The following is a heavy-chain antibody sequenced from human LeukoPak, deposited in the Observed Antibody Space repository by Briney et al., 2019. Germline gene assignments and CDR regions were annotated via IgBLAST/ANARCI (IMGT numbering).Heavy chain of an antibody. J-gene: IGHJ4*02. D-gene: IGHD3-16*01. CDR2: IRSKAYGGTT. V-gene: IGHV3-49*04. CDR1: GFTFGDYA. CDR3: TRDNPGLLIPLYFDY. Sequence: PGGSLRLSCTASGFTFGDYAMSWVRQAPGKGLEWVGFIRSKAYGGTTEYAASVKGRFTISRDDSKSIAYLQMNSLKTEDTAAYYCTRDNPGLLIPLYFDYWGQGTLVTVSS.